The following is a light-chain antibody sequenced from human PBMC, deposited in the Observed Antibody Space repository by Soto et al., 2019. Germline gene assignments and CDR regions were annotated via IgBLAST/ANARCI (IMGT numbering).Light chain of an antibody. J-gene: IGLJ1*01. V-gene: IGLV1-51*01. CDR3: GTWDSSLGAYV. Sequence: QSVLTQPPSVSAAPGQKVTISCSGSGSNIGNNYVSWYQQLPGTAPKLLIYDNDERPSGIPDRFSGSKSGTSATLGITGLQTGDEADYYCGTWDSSLGAYVFGTGTKVTLL. CDR1: GSNIGNNY. CDR2: DND.